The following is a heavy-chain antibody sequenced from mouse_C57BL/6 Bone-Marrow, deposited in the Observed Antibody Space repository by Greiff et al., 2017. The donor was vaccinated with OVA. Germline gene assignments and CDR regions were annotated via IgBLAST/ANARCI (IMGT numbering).Heavy chain of an antibody. Sequence: VKLQESGPGLVAPSQSLSITCTVSGFSLTSYGVDWVRQSPGKGLEWLGVIWGVGSTNYNSALKSRLSISKDNSKSQVFLKMNSLQTDDTAMYYCARLLLPLAYWGQGTLVTVSA. V-gene: IGHV2-6*01. CDR2: IWGVGST. J-gene: IGHJ3*01. CDR3: ARLLLPLAY. CDR1: GFSLTSYG. D-gene: IGHD1-1*01.